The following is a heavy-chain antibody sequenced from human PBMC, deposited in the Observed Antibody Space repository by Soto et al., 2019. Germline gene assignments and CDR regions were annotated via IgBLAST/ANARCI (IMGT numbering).Heavy chain of an antibody. J-gene: IGHJ4*02. D-gene: IGHD6-13*01. CDR1: GYSITNGYY. V-gene: IGHV4-38-2*01. Sequence: SETLSLTCAVSGYSITNGYYWGWVRQPPGKGLEWIGSIYHSGNTYYNPSLKSRVTISXXXXXXQXSXKXXSVAAXDTAVYYCASRQQQVALVEYWGQGTLVTVSS. CDR3: ASRQQQVALVEY. CDR2: IYHSGNT.